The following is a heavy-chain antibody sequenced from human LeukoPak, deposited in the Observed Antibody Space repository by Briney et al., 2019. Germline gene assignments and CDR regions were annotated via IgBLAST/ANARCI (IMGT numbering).Heavy chain of an antibody. CDR3: ARRPGIAVAGTNYMDV. Sequence: GGSLRLSCAASGFTVSSNYMSWVRQAPGKGLEWVSVIYSGGSTYYADSVKGRFTISRDNSKNTLYLQMNSLRAEDTAVYYCARRPGIAVAGTNYMDVWGKGTTVTVSS. CDR1: GFTVSSNY. D-gene: IGHD6-19*01. CDR2: IYSGGST. J-gene: IGHJ6*03. V-gene: IGHV3-53*01.